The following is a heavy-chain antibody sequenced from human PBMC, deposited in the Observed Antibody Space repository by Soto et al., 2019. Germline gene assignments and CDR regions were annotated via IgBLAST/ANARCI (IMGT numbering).Heavy chain of an antibody. Sequence: GGSLRLSCAASGFTFSSYAMSWVRQAPGKGLEWVSAISGSGGSTYYADSVKGRFTISRDNSKNTLYLQMNSLRAEDTAVYYCAKEGGGVRGVIISLFYFDYWGQGTLVTVSS. CDR1: GFTFSSYA. D-gene: IGHD3-10*01. J-gene: IGHJ4*02. CDR2: ISGSGGST. CDR3: AKEGGGVRGVIISLFYFDY. V-gene: IGHV3-23*01.